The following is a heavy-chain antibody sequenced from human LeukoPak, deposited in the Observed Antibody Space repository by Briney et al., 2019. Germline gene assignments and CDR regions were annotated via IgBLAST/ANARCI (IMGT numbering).Heavy chain of an antibody. CDR1: GGSLSSYY. CDR2: IYTSGST. V-gene: IGHV4-4*07. J-gene: IGHJ5*02. D-gene: IGHD6-13*01. CDR3: ARHRPDYSSTSNRNWFDP. Sequence: SETLSLTCTVSGGSLSSYYWNWIRQPAGKGLEWIGRIYTSGSTNYNPSLKSRVTMSVDTSKNQFSLRLSSVTAADTAVYFCARHRPDYSSTSNRNWFDPWGQGTLVTVSS.